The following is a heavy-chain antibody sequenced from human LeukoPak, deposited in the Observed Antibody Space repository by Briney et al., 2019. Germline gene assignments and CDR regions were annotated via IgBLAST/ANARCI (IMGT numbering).Heavy chain of an antibody. D-gene: IGHD2-2*01. J-gene: IGHJ6*03. CDR1: GYTFTSYD. CDR3: ARGLRYCSSTSCRANYYYYYMDV. CDR2: INPNSGNT. Sequence: ASVTVSFKASGYTFTSYDINWVRQATGQGLEWMGWINPNSGNTGYAQKFQGRVTMTRNTSISTDYMEMSSLRSEDTAVYYCARGLRYCSSTSCRANYYYYYMDVWGKGTTVTVSS. V-gene: IGHV1-8*01.